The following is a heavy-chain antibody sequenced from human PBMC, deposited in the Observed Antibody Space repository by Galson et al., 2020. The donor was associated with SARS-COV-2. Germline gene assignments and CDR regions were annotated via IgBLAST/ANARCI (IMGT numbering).Heavy chain of an antibody. D-gene: IGHD3-9*01. Sequence: SETLSLTCTVSGGSISSYYWSWIRQPAGKGLEWIGRIYTSGSTNYNPSLKSRVTMSVDTSKNQFSLSVTSMTAADTAVYFCARHFSGGKVCRSPDICSPSWGRGTLVSVSS. CDR2: IYTSGST. J-gene: IGHJ4*02. CDR1: GGSISSYY. CDR3: ARHFSGGKVCRSPDICSPS. V-gene: IGHV4-4*07.